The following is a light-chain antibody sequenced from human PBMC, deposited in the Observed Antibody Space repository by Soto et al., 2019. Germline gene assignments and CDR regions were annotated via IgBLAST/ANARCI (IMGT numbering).Light chain of an antibody. CDR2: GAY. CDR3: QQYEGT. V-gene: IGKV3-20*01. CDR1: QSISNTY. Sequence: EIVLTQSPGTLSLSPVERASLSCRASQSISNTYLAWYQQKHGQAPRLVIYGAYNRAAGIPDRFSGSGSGKDFTLTISRLEPEDFAVYYWQQYEGTFCQGTKGDIK. J-gene: IGKJ1*01.